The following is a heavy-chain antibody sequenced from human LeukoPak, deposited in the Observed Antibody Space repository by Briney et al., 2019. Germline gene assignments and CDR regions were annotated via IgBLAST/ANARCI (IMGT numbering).Heavy chain of an antibody. V-gene: IGHV3-30*02. CDR3: AKATLGSCSGARCYPFDY. Sequence: GGSLRLSCAASGFTFSSYGMHWVRQAPGKGLEWVAFIRYDGSNKYYADSVKGRFTISRDNSKNTLYLQMNSLRAEDTAVYYCAKATLGSCSGARCYPFDYWGQGTLVNVSS. J-gene: IGHJ4*02. CDR1: GFTFSSYG. CDR2: IRYDGSNK. D-gene: IGHD2-15*01.